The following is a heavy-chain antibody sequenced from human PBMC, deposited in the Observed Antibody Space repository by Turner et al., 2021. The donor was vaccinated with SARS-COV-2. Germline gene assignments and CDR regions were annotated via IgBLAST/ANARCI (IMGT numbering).Heavy chain of an antibody. CDR3: TRSRDYYGSGTYYNYDY. CDR1: GFPFSSYS. CDR2: INSGSSYI. V-gene: IGHV3-21*02. D-gene: IGHD3-10*01. J-gene: IGHJ4*02. Sequence: GPLVESGGGLVKPGGSLRLSCAASGFPFSSYSMNWVRQAPEKGLEWVASINSGSSYIYYADSLKGRVTISRDNTKRSLFLQMNSLRVEDTAVYYCTRSRDYYGSGTYYNYDYWGQGTLVTVSS.